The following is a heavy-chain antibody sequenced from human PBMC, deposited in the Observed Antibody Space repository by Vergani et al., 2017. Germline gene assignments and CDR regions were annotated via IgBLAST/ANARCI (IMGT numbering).Heavy chain of an antibody. D-gene: IGHD4-23*01. CDR2: IDYSGST. J-gene: IGHJ2*01. V-gene: IGHV4-39*07. Sequence: QLQLQESGPGLVKPSETLSLTCTVSGGSISSSSYYWGWIRQPPGKGLEWIGSIDYSGSTYYNPSLKSRVTISVDTSKNQFSWKLSSVTAADTAVYYCARDSYGGDWYFDLWGRGTLVTVSS. CDR3: ARDSYGGDWYFDL. CDR1: GGSISSSSYY.